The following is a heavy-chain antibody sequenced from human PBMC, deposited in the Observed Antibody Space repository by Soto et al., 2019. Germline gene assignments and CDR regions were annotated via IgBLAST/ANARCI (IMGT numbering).Heavy chain of an antibody. CDR1: GGSISSXY. J-gene: IGHJ5*02. V-gene: IGHV4-59*01. CDR2: IYYSDST. CDR3: XXXXXXXXXXSLDP. Sequence: QVQLQESGPGLVKPSETLSLTCTVSGGSISSXYWSWIRQPPGKGLEWIGYIYYSDSTNYNPSLXXXXXXXXXXXXXXXXXXXXXXXXXXXXXXXXXXXXXXXXXXSLDPWGQGTLVTVSS.